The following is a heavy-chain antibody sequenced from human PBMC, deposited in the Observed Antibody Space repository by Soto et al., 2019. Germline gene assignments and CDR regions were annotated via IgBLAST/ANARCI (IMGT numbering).Heavy chain of an antibody. CDR2: IYWDDDK. V-gene: IGHV2-5*02. CDR1: GFSLSTSGVG. Sequence: SGPTLVNPTQTLTLTCTFSGFSLSTSGVGVGWIRQPPGKALEWLALIYWDDDKRYSPSLKSRLPITKYTSKNQLVFTMTNMYLVDIAIYYCPPPGPWANWFDPWGQGTQVTVSS. J-gene: IGHJ5*02. CDR3: PPPGPWANWFDP. D-gene: IGHD3-16*01.